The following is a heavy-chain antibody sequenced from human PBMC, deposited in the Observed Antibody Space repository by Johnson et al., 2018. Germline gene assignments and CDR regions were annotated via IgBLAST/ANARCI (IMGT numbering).Heavy chain of an antibody. Sequence: QVQLQESGPGLVKPSETLSLTCTVSGGSISSYYWSWIRQPPGKGLEWIGYIYYSGSTNYNPSLKRRVTISVDTSKNQFSLKRSSVTAADTAVYYCVRGEDSSGWYAEYFQHWGQGTLVTVSS. V-gene: IGHV4-59*01. J-gene: IGHJ1*01. CDR1: GGSISSYY. D-gene: IGHD6-19*01. CDR3: VRGEDSSGWYAEYFQH. CDR2: IYYSGST.